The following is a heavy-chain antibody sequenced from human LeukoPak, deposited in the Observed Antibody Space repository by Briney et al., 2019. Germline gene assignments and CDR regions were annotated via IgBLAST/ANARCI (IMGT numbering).Heavy chain of an antibody. D-gene: IGHD6-6*01. V-gene: IGHV4-38-2*02. CDR2: IYHSVST. Sequence: NPSETLSLTCTVSGYSINRGYYWGWIRQPPGMGLEWIGSIYHSVSTYYNPSLKTRVTISVDTSKNQFFLKLSSVTAADTAVYYCAREGAAQFSMGWFDPWGQGTLVTVSS. CDR3: AREGAAQFSMGWFDP. CDR1: GYSINRGYY. J-gene: IGHJ5*02.